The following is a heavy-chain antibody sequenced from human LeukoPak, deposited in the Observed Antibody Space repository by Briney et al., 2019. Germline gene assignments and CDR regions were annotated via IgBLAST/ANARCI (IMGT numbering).Heavy chain of an antibody. J-gene: IGHJ4*02. CDR2: ISWNSGSI. CDR3: AKDMEDYGSACDY. CDR1: GFTFDDYA. D-gene: IGHD3-10*01. V-gene: IGHV3-9*01. Sequence: GGSLRLSCAASGFTFDDYAMHWVRQAPGKGLEWVSGISWNSGSIGYADSVKGRFTISRDNAKNSLYLQMNSLRAEDTALYYSAKDMEDYGSACDYWGQGTLATVSS.